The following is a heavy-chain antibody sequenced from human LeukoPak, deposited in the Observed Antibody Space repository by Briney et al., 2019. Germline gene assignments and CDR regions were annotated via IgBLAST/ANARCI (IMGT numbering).Heavy chain of an antibody. Sequence: ASVKVSCKVSGYTLTELSMHWVRQAPGKGLEWTGGFDPEDGETIYAQKFQGRVTMTEDTSTDTAYMELSSLRSEDTAVYYCATFTISGGPQGDWFDPWGQGTLVTVSS. CDR1: GYTLTELS. D-gene: IGHD2-15*01. V-gene: IGHV1-24*01. J-gene: IGHJ5*02. CDR2: FDPEDGET. CDR3: ATFTISGGPQGDWFDP.